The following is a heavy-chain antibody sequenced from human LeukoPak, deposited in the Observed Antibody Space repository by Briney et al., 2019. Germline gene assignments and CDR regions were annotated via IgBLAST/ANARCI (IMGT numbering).Heavy chain of an antibody. CDR2: IYPADPDT. Sequence: NAGESLKISCKGSGYSFTYYWIGWVRQMPGKGLEWMGIIYPADPDTRYSPSFQGQVTISADKSTSTAYLQWSSLKASDTAMYYCARQDGRALYYFDYWGQGTLVTVSS. D-gene: IGHD5-24*01. J-gene: IGHJ4*02. CDR3: ARQDGRALYYFDY. V-gene: IGHV5-51*01. CDR1: GYSFTYYW.